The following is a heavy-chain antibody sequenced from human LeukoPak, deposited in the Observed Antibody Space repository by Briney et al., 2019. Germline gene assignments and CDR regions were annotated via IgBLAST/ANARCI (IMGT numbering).Heavy chain of an antibody. CDR2: ISSSGSYI. V-gene: IGHV3-21*01. CDR3: AREQQLALDY. Sequence: GGSLRLSCAASEFTFSSYTMNWVRQAPGKGLEWVSSISSSGSYIYYTYSVKGRFTISRDNAKNSLYLQMNSLRAEDTAMYYCAREQQLALDYWGQGTLVTVSS. D-gene: IGHD6-13*01. J-gene: IGHJ4*02. CDR1: EFTFSSYT.